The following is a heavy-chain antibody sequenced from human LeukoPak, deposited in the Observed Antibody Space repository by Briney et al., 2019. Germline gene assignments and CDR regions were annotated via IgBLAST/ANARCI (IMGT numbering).Heavy chain of an antibody. CDR2: INHSGST. J-gene: IGHJ3*02. CDR1: GGSFSGYY. V-gene: IGHV4-34*01. D-gene: IGHD2-15*01. Sequence: SETLSLTCAVYGGSFSGYYWSWIRQPPGKGLEWIGEINHSGSTNYNPSLKSRVTISVDTSKNQFSLKLSSVTAADTAVYYCARPRSSWYRPTDAFDIWGQGTMVTVSS. CDR3: ARPRSSWYRPTDAFDI.